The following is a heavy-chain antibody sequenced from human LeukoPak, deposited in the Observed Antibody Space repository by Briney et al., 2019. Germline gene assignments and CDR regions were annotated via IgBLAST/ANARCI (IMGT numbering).Heavy chain of an antibody. CDR1: GGSYSGYY. D-gene: IGHD2-2*01. J-gene: IGHJ4*02. V-gene: IGHV4-34*01. CDR2: INHSGST. CDR3: ARVRYCSSTSCFG. Sequence: SETLSLTCAVYGGSYSGYYWSWIRQPPGKGLEWIGEINHSGSTNYNPSLKSRVTISVDTSKNQFSLKLSSVTAADTAVYYCARVRYCSSTSCFGWSQGTLVTVSS.